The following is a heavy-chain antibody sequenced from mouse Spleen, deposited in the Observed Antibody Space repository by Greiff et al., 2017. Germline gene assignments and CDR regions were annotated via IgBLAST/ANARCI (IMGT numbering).Heavy chain of an antibody. J-gene: IGHJ3*01. CDR3: ARSRAYDYIFAY. V-gene: IGHV1-50*01. CDR1: GYTFTSYW. Sequence: QVQLQQPGAELVKPGASVKLSCKASGYTFTSYWMQWVKQRPGQGLEWIGEIDPSDSYTNYNQKFKGKATLTVDTSSSTAYMQLSSLTSEDSAVYYCARSRAYDYIFAYWGQGTLVTVSA. CDR2: IDPSDSYT. D-gene: IGHD2-4*01.